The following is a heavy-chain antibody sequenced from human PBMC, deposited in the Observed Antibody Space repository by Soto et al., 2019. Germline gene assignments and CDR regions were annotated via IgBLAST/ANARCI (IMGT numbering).Heavy chain of an antibody. CDR1: GGSISSYY. Sequence: SETLSLTCTVSGGSISSYYWSWIRQPPGKGLEWIGYIYYSGSTNYNPSLKSRVTISVDTSKNQFSLKLSSVTAADTAVYYCAGGVGVWYRNYHHYRLDVWGKGTTVTVYS. D-gene: IGHD6-19*01. CDR2: IYYSGST. V-gene: IGHV4-59*01. CDR3: AGGVGVWYRNYHHYRLDV. J-gene: IGHJ6*04.